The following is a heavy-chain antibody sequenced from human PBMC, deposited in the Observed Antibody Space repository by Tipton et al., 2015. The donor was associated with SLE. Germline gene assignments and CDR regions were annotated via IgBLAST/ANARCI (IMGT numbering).Heavy chain of an antibody. CDR3: ARQMMAAAGRTLDS. Sequence: TLSLTCTVSGDSISGSSSFYWVWIRQPPGEGLEWIGSVFHIGSTYYNPSLKSRVTISVDTSKNQFSLRLKSMTAADTAFYFCARQMMAAAGRTLDSWGQGSLVTVSS. V-gene: IGHV4-39*07. J-gene: IGHJ5*02. CDR2: VFHIGST. CDR1: GDSISGSSSFY. D-gene: IGHD6-13*01.